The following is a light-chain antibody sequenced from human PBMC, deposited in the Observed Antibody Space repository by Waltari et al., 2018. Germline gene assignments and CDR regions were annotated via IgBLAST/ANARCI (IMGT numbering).Light chain of an antibody. V-gene: IGKV4-1*01. CDR1: QSLLYRSNNKNY. Sequence: DIVMTQSPDSLAVSLGERATINCKSSQSLLYRSNNKNYLAWYQLKPGQPPRLLIYWASTRESGVPDRFSGSESGTDFTLTISSLQAEDVAVYYCQQYSSIPITFGGGTKVEI. J-gene: IGKJ4*01. CDR2: WAS. CDR3: QQYSSIPIT.